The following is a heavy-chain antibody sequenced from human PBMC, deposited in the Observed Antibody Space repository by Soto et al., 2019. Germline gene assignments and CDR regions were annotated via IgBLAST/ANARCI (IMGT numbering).Heavy chain of an antibody. D-gene: IGHD3-22*01. CDR2: ISGSGDST. Sequence: GGSLRLSCAASGFTFSNYAMSWVRQAPGKGLEWVSAISGSGDSTFYADSVKGRFTISRSNSKNTLYLQMNSLRVEDTAVYFCPRDLYDSSSYLDHWGRGPMVTVSS. CDR1: GFTFSNYA. J-gene: IGHJ4*02. CDR3: PRDLYDSSSYLDH. V-gene: IGHV3-23*01.